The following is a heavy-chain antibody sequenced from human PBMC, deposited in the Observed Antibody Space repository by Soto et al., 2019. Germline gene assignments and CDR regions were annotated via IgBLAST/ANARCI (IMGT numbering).Heavy chain of an antibody. V-gene: IGHV4-59*01. Sequence: SETLSLTCTVSGGSISSYYWILIRQPPGKGLEWIGYIYYSGSTNYNPSLKSRVTISVDTSKNQFSLKLSSVTAADTAVYYCAGDADGIFDYWGQGTLVTVSS. CDR3: AGDADGIFDY. CDR1: GGSISSYY. D-gene: IGHD1-20*01. CDR2: IYYSGST. J-gene: IGHJ4*02.